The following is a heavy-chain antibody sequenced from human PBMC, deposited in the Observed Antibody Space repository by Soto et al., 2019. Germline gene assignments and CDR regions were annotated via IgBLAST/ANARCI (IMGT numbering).Heavy chain of an antibody. J-gene: IGHJ4*02. Sequence: PSETLSLTCTVSGGPISSSSSYWGWIRQPPGKGLEWIGTIYSGSTYYNPSLKSRVTISVDTSKNQFSLKLSSVAAADTAIYFCATTRGIAVGGSFDYWGQGTLVTVSS. D-gene: IGHD6-13*01. CDR1: GGPISSSSSY. CDR3: ATTRGIAVGGSFDY. V-gene: IGHV4-39*01. CDR2: IYSGST.